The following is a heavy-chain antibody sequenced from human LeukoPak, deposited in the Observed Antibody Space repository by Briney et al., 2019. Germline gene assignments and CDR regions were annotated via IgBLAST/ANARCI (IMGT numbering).Heavy chain of an antibody. CDR1: GYTFTGYY. CDR3: ARARRGGYSGYDYAY. Sequence: ASVKVSCKASGYTFTGYYMHWVRQAPGQGLEWMGWINPNSGGTNYAQKFQGWVTMTRDTYISTAYMELSRLRSDDTAVYYCARARRGGYSGYDYAYWGQGTLVTVSS. J-gene: IGHJ4*02. CDR2: INPNSGGT. D-gene: IGHD5-12*01. V-gene: IGHV1-2*04.